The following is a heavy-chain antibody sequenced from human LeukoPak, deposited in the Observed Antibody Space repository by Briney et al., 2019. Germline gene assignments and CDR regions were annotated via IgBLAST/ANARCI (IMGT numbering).Heavy chain of an antibody. D-gene: IGHD6-6*01. V-gene: IGHV3-74*01. CDR3: ARSGGSSSLGY. CDR1: GFTFSSYW. J-gene: IGHJ4*02. Sequence: PGGSLRLSCAASGFTFSSYWMHWVRQAPGTGLVWVSHINTDGSSTTYADSVKGRFTISRDNAKNTLYLQMNSLRAEDTAVYYCARSGGSSSLGYWGQGTLVTVSS. CDR2: INTDGSST.